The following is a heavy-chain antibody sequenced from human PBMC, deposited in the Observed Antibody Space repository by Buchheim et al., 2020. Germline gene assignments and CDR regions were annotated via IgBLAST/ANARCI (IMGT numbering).Heavy chain of an antibody. J-gene: IGHJ4*02. D-gene: IGHD3-9*01. CDR1: GGSISSGGYS. V-gene: IGHV4-30-2*01. Sequence: QLQLQESGSGLVKPSQTLSLTCAVSGGSISSGGYSWSWIRQPPGKGLEWIGYIHHSGSNYYNSALRSRVTISVDRSKDHASLKLSSLTAADTAVYYCARGSGYFDYWGQGTL. CDR2: IHHSGSN. CDR3: ARGSGYFDY.